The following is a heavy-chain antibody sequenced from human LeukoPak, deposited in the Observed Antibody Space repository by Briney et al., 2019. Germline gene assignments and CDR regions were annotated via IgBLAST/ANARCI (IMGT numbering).Heavy chain of an antibody. CDR2: ISSSGSTI. V-gene: IGHV3-11*01. D-gene: IGHD3-22*01. Sequence: TRGSLRLSCAASGFTFSDYYMSWIRQAPGKGLEWVSYISSSGSTIYYADSVKGRFTISRDNAKNSLYLQMNSLRAEDTAVYYCARYYDSSGYYPHFDYWGQGTLVTVSS. CDR3: ARYYDSSGYYPHFDY. CDR1: GFTFSDYY. J-gene: IGHJ4*02.